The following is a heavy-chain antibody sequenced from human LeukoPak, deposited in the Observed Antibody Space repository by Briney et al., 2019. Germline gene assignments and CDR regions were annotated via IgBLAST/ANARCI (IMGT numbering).Heavy chain of an antibody. D-gene: IGHD3-22*01. CDR1: GGSISSGDYY. Sequence: SETLSLTCTVSGGSISSGDYYWSWIRQPPGKGLEWIGYIYYSGSTYYNPSLKSRVTMSVDTSKNQFSLKLSSVTAADTAVYYCARGSYYYDSSGYYYDYFDYWGQGTLVTVSS. V-gene: IGHV4-30-4*01. CDR2: IYYSGST. J-gene: IGHJ4*02. CDR3: ARGSYYYDSSGYYYDYFDY.